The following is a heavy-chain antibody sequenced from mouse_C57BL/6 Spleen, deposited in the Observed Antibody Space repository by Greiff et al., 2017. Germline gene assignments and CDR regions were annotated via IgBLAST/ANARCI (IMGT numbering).Heavy chain of an antibody. CDR3: TRPLPGVWFAY. CDR2: IDPETGGT. V-gene: IGHV1-15*01. J-gene: IGHJ3*01. Sequence: QVQLKESGAELVRPGASVTLSCKASGYTFTDYEMHWVKQTPVHGLEWIGAIDPETGGTAYNQKFKGKAILTADKSSSTAYMELRSLTSEDSAVYYCTRPLPGVWFAYWGQGTLVTVSA. CDR1: GYTFTDYE.